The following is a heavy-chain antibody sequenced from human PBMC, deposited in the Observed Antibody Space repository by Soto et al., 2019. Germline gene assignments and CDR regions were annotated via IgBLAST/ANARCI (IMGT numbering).Heavy chain of an antibody. J-gene: IGHJ5*02. CDR1: GFTFSSYA. CDR3: AKDTTPLLGYCSGGSCSSPGFDP. D-gene: IGHD2-15*01. V-gene: IGHV3-23*01. CDR2: ISGSGGST. Sequence: GSLRLSCAASGFTFSSYAMSWVRQAPGKGLEWVSAISGSGGSTYYADSVKGRFTISRDNSKNTLYLQMNSLRAEDTAVYYCAKDTTPLLGYCSGGSCSSPGFDPWGQGTLVTVSS.